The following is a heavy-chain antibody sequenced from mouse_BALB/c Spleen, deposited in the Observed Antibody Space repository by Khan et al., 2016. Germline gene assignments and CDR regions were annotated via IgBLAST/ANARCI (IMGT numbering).Heavy chain of an antibody. D-gene: IGHD2-2*01. CDR3: ARWLRQDYWYFDV. V-gene: IGHV9-2-1*01. CDR2: INTETGEP. J-gene: IGHJ1*01. CDR1: GYTFTDYS. Sequence: QFQLVQSGPELKKPGETVKISCKASGYTFTDYSMHWVKQAPGKGLKWMGWINTETGEPTYADDFKGRFAFSLETSASTAYLQINNLKNEDTATYFCARWLRQDYWYFDVWGAGTTVTVSS.